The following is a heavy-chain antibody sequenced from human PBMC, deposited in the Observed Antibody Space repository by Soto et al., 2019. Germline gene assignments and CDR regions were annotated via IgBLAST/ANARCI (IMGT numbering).Heavy chain of an antibody. CDR2: IYHSGTT. J-gene: IGHJ4*02. Sequence: SETLSLTCDVSGGSIIIGGYSWSWIRQPPGKGLEWIGYIYHSGTTYYNPSLKSRVIISVDRSKNQFSLKLSSVTAAETAVYYCARVSGYNYGYSFDYWGLGILVTVSS. D-gene: IGHD5-18*01. CDR1: GGSIIIGGYS. CDR3: ARVSGYNYGYSFDY. V-gene: IGHV4-30-2*01.